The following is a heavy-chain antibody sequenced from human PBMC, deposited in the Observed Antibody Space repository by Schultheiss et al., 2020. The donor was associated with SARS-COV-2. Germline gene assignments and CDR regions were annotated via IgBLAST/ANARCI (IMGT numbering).Heavy chain of an antibody. D-gene: IGHD1-7*01. Sequence: ASVKVSCKASGYTFTGYYMHWVRQASGQGLEWMGRINPNSGGTNYAQKFQGRVTMTRDTSISTAYMELSRLRSDDTAVYYCAREEIVWKYVDDAFDIWGQGAMVT. CDR3: AREEIVWKYVDDAFDI. CDR1: GYTFTGYY. CDR2: INPNSGGT. V-gene: IGHV1-2*06. J-gene: IGHJ3*02.